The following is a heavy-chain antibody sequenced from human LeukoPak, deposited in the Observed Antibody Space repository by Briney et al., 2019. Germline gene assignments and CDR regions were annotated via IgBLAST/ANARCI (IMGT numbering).Heavy chain of an antibody. CDR2: ISGSGGST. V-gene: IGHV3-23*01. CDR1: GFTFSSYA. J-gene: IGHJ4*02. CDR3: AKDTTMIVVVTGDY. Sequence: PGGSLRLSCAASGFTFSSYAMSWVRQAPGKGLEWVSAISGSGGSTYYADSVKGRFTISRDNSKNTLYLQMNSLRAEDTAVYYCAKDTTMIVVVTGDYWGQGTLVTVSS. D-gene: IGHD3-22*01.